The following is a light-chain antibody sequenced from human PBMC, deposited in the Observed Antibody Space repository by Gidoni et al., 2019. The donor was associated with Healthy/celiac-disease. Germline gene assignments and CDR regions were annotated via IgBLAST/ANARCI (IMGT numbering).Light chain of an antibody. V-gene: IGKV3-11*01. CDR2: DAS. CDR1: QSVSSY. Sequence: EMVLTHPPATLSLSPGERATLSYRAGQSVSSYLAWYQQKHGQAPRLLIYDASNRATGIPARFSVSGSGTDFSLSLSSLEPEDFAVYYCQQRSNWPPITFGHGTRLEIK. CDR3: QQRSNWPPIT. J-gene: IGKJ5*01.